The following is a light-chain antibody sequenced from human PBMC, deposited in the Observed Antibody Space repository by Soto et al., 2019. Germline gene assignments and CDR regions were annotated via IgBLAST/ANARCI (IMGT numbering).Light chain of an antibody. CDR1: PSLSRW. V-gene: IGKV1-5*01. CDR3: QHYKGYSPT. J-gene: IGKJ2*01. Sequence: DIQMTQSPFTLSASVGDRVTITCRASPSLSRWLAWYQQKPGKAPKLLIYDASSLESGVASRFSGSGSGTECTLTISSLQPDDFASYYCQHYKGYSPTFGQGTKLEIK. CDR2: DAS.